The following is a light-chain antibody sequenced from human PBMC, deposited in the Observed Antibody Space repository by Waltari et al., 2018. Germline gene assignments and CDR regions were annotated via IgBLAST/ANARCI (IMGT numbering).Light chain of an antibody. CDR2: VNSDGTH. CDR3: QTWGTDNYV. J-gene: IGLJ1*01. V-gene: IGLV4-69*01. CDR1: TRHNNYA. Sequence: QLVLTPSPSASASLRASVKVTCTLSTRHNNYAIAWHQQRPEKGPRYLMKVNSDGTHIKRDGIPDRFSGSSSGADPYLTISSLRSEDEADYSCQTWGTDNYVFGTGTKVTVL.